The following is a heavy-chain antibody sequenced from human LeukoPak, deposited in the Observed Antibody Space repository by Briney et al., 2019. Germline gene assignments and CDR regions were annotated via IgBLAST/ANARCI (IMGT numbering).Heavy chain of an antibody. Sequence: PSETLSLTCTVSGGFISGYYWSWIRQSPGKGLEWIGYIYYNGSTSHNPSLKSRLTISVDTSKKQFSLKLSSVTAADTAVYYCAREGGPYRPLDYSGQGTLVTVSS. CDR3: AREGGPYRPLDY. CDR2: IYYNGST. J-gene: IGHJ4*02. V-gene: IGHV4-59*01. CDR1: GGFISGYY.